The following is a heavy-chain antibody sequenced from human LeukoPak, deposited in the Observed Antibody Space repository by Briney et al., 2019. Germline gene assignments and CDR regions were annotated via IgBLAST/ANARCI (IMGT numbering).Heavy chain of an antibody. CDR3: ARVGHLAAAGTVYYYYYMDV. V-gene: IGHV1-18*01. CDR1: GYTFTNYG. J-gene: IGHJ6*03. Sequence: GASVKVSCKASGYTFTNYGISWVRQAPGQGLEWMGWISAYNGNTNYAQKLQGRVTMTTDTSTSTAYMELRSLRSDDTAVYYCARVGHLAAAGTVYYYYYMDVWGKGTTVTVSS. D-gene: IGHD6-13*01. CDR2: ISAYNGNT.